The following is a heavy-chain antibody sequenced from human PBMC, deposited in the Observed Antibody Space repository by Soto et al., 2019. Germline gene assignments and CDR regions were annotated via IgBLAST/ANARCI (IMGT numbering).Heavy chain of an antibody. Sequence: QLKESGPGQVSPSETLSLTCSVSGASIDDRGHHWSWLRRSPGRGLEWLGSVYHDGTNYYNPSLKSRVSVSVDTSKNQFSLKLSSVTAADTAVYYCVREGGDNWFDPWGQGTLVTVSS. CDR1: GASIDDRGHH. V-gene: IGHV4-39*07. J-gene: IGHJ5*02. D-gene: IGHD3-16*01. CDR3: VREGGDNWFDP. CDR2: VYHDGTN.